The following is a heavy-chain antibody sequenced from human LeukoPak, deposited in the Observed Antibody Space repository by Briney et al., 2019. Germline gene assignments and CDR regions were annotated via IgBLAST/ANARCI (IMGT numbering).Heavy chain of an antibody. D-gene: IGHD1-14*01. V-gene: IGHV3-30*02. CDR2: IRYDGSNK. CDR1: GFTFSNYG. Sequence: QSGGTLRLSCAASGFTFSNYGMHWVRQAPGKGLEWVAFIRYDGSNKYYADSVKGRFTISRDNSKNTLYLQMNSLRAEDTAVYYCAKDLRNRYNYYYYMDVWGKGTTATISS. CDR3: AKDLRNRYNYYYYMDV. J-gene: IGHJ6*03.